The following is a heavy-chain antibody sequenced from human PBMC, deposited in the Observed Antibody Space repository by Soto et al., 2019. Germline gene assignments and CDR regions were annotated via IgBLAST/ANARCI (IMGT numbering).Heavy chain of an antibody. V-gene: IGHV4-59*08. CDR1: GVSISSYY. J-gene: IGHJ5*02. Sequence: SETLSLTCTVSGVSISSYYWSWIRQPPGKGLEWIGYIYYSGSTNYNPSLKSRVTISVDTSKNQFSLKLSSVTAADTAVYYCARRIVLMSNWFDPWGQGTLVTVSS. CDR2: IYYSGST. D-gene: IGHD2-8*01. CDR3: ARRIVLMSNWFDP.